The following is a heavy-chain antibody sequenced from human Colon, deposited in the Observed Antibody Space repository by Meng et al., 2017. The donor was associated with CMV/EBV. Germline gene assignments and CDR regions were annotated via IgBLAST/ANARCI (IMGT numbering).Heavy chain of an antibody. Sequence: QVHLIQAGTEVKKPGASVKVSCKTSRYTFTAKHLHWVRHAPGQGLEWMGWIYPQNGGTYFAQKFQGRVTMTSDTPISTAYMELSSLTSDDTVIYYCIKEDWYFDFWGQGTLVTVSS. CDR1: RYTFTAKH. CDR3: IKEDWYFDF. CDR2: IYPQNGGT. D-gene: IGHD2-21*01. J-gene: IGHJ4*02. V-gene: IGHV1-2*02.